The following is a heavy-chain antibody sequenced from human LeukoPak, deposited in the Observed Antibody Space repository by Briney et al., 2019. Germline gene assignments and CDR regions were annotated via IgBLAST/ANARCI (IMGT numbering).Heavy chain of an antibody. CDR1: GGSISSFY. D-gene: IGHD5-24*01. V-gene: IGHV4-39*01. CDR2: IYYRGNT. J-gene: IGHJ4*02. CDR3: ARSRDGYISTFDY. Sequence: PSETLSLTCSVSGGSISSFYWSWIRQPPGKGLEWIGSIYYRGNTYYNPSLKSRVTISVDTSKNQFSLKLSSVTAADTAVYYCARSRDGYISTFDYWGQGTLVTVSS.